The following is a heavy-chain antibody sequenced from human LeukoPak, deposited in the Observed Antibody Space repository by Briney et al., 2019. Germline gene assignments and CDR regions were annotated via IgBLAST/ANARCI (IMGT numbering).Heavy chain of an antibody. V-gene: IGHV3-66*01. J-gene: IGHJ3*01. CDR2: LYSGGST. CDR1: GFTVSTTH. Sequence: PGGSLRLSCAASGFTVSTTHMSWVRQAPGKGLEWVSLLYSGGSTYDAEAVKGRFSISRDNSKNTLYLQMNSLRVEDTAVYYCTRDRGGNSGYDPYDGFDLWGEGTMVTVSS. D-gene: IGHD5-12*01. CDR3: TRDRGGNSGYDPYDGFDL.